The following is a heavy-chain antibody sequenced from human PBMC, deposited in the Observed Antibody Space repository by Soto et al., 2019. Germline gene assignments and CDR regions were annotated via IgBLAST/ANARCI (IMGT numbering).Heavy chain of an antibody. V-gene: IGHV1-2*02. D-gene: IGHD1-1*01. J-gene: IGHJ4*02. CDR2: INPGSGVT. CDR3: ARVAGQKNARFDT. Sequence: ASVEVSCKASGYSFTKYHMHWVRQAPGQGLEWMGWINPGSGVTNQAQKFQGRVTMTRDTSITTTYMELNSLTSDDTAVYYCARVAGQKNARFDTWGQGALVTVSS. CDR1: GYSFTKYH.